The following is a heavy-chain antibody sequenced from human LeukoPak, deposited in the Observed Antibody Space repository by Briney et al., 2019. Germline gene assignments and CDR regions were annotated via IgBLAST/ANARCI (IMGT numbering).Heavy chain of an antibody. V-gene: IGHV3-53*01. J-gene: IGHJ3*02. CDR3: ARDQLERVDGAFDI. CDR2: IYSGGST. CDR1: GFTVSSNY. Sequence: GGSLRLSCAASGFTVSSNYMSWVRQAPGKGLEWVSVIYSGGSTYYADSVKGRFTISRDNSKNTLYLQMNSLRAEDTAVYYCARDQLERVDGAFDIWGQGTLVTVSS. D-gene: IGHD1-1*01.